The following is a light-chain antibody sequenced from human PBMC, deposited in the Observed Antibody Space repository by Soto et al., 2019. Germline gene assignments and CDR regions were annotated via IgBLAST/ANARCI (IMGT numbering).Light chain of an antibody. CDR1: QNINNW. V-gene: IGKV1-5*03. J-gene: IGKJ2*01. Sequence: DIQMTQSPSTLSAFVGDRVTITCRASQNINNWLAWYQQKPGKAPKVLIFKASNLESGVPSRFSGSGSGTEFTVTISSLQPDDFATYYCQQYNSYPYTFGQGTKLEIK. CDR2: KAS. CDR3: QQYNSYPYT.